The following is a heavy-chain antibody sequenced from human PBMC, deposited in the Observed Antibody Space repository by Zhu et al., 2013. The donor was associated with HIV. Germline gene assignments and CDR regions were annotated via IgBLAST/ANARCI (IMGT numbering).Heavy chain of an antibody. CDR3: AKESPYGSPRSYYFDY. CDR2: ISGSDGRL. CDR1: GFTFNNYA. V-gene: IGHV3-23*01. D-gene: IGHD6-13*01. Sequence: EVQLLESGGGLVQPGGSLRLSCAASGFTFNNYAMSWVRQAPGKGPEWVSAISGSDGRLFYADSVEGRFTVSRDNSKNTLYLQMNSLRAEDTAVYYCAKESPYGSPRSYYFDYWGQGTLVTVSS. J-gene: IGHJ4*02.